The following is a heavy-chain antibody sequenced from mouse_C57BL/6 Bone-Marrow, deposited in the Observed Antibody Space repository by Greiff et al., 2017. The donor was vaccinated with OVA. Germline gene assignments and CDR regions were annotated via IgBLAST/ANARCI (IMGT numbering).Heavy chain of an antibody. Sequence: EVQLQQSGTVLARPGASVKMSCKTSGYTFTSYWMHWVKQRPGQGLEWIGAIYPGNSDTSYNQKFKGKAKLTAVTSASTAYMALSSLTNEDSAVYYCTRGWFLHTKYWYFDVWGTGTTVTVSS. CDR2: IYPGNSDT. CDR3: TRGWFLHTKYWYFDV. D-gene: IGHD2-3*01. V-gene: IGHV1-5*01. CDR1: GYTFTSYW. J-gene: IGHJ1*03.